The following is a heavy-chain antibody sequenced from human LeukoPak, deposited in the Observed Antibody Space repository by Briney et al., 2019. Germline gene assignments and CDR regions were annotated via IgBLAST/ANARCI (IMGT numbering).Heavy chain of an antibody. J-gene: IGHJ4*02. CDR2: ISGSGGST. Sequence: PGGSLRLSCAASGFTFSSYAMSWVRQAPGKGLEWVSAISGSGGSTYYAGSVKGRFTISRDNSKNTLYLQMSSLRAEDTAVYYCATEDIVATIETDYWGQGTLVTVSS. CDR1: GFTFSSYA. D-gene: IGHD5-12*01. V-gene: IGHV3-23*01. CDR3: ATEDIVATIETDY.